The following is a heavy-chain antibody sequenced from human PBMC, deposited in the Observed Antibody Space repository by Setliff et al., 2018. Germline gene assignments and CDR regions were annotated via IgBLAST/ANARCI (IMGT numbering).Heavy chain of an antibody. J-gene: IGHJ4*02. CDR2: ISGSGGST. V-gene: IGHV3-23*01. CDR1: GFTFSSYA. Sequence: GGSLRLSCAASGFTFSSYAMSWVRQAPGKGLEWVSAISGSGGSTYYADSVKGRFTISRDNSKNTLYLQMNSLRAEDTAVYYCAKDILTGYYPFWYFDYWGQGTLVTVSS. D-gene: IGHD3-9*01. CDR3: AKDILTGYYPFWYFDY.